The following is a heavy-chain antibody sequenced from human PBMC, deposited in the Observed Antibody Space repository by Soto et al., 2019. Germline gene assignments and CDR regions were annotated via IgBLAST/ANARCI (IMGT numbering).Heavy chain of an antibody. D-gene: IGHD6-19*01. CDR2: IYYSGST. Sequence: SETLSLTCTVSGGSISSYYLSWIRQPPGKGLEWIGYIYYSGSTNYNPSLKSRVTISVDTSKNQFSLKLSSVTAADTAVYYCARDGVYSSGWYNWFDPWGQETLVTVSS. J-gene: IGHJ5*02. CDR3: ARDGVYSSGWYNWFDP. V-gene: IGHV4-59*01. CDR1: GGSISSYY.